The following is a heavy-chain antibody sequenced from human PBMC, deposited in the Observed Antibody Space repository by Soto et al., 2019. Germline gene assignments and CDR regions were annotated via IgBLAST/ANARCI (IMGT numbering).Heavy chain of an antibody. CDR3: ARDPLWFGEIGYFDY. D-gene: IGHD3-10*01. CDR1: GFTLSGYD. Sequence: EVQLVESGGGLVQPGGSLRLSCVASGFTLSGYDIHWVRQATGKGLEWVSGIGSAGDTYYEDSVKGRFTISRENAKNSVYLQMSSLRAEDTAVYYCARDPLWFGEIGYFDYWGQGALVTVSS. CDR2: IGSAGDT. J-gene: IGHJ4*02. V-gene: IGHV3-13*01.